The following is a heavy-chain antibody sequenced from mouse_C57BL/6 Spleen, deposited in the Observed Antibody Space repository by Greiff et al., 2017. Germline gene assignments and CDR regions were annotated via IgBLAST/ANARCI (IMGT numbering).Heavy chain of an antibody. CDR2: INPNNGGT. D-gene: IGHD1-1*01. Sequence: VQLKQSGPELVKPGASVKMSCKASGYTFTDYNMHWVKQSHGKSLEWIGYINPNNGGTSYNQKFKGKATLTVNKSSSTAYMELRSLTSEDSAVYYCARSYGSSYIGYYFDYWGQGTTLTVSS. CDR1: GYTFTDYN. J-gene: IGHJ2*01. V-gene: IGHV1-22*01. CDR3: ARSYGSSYIGYYFDY.